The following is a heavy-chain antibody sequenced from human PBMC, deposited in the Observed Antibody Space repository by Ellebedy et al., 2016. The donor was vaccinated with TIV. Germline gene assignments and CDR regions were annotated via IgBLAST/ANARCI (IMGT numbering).Heavy chain of an antibody. J-gene: IGHJ4*02. V-gene: IGHV1-69*04. Sequence: AASVKVSCKASGYTFTSYGISWVRQAPGQGLEWMGRIIPILGIANYAQKFQGRVTITADKSTSTAYMELSSLRSEDTAVYYCASLYSSSWYLGVDYWGQGTLVTVSS. CDR1: GYTFTSYG. D-gene: IGHD6-13*01. CDR2: IIPILGIA. CDR3: ASLYSSSWYLGVDY.